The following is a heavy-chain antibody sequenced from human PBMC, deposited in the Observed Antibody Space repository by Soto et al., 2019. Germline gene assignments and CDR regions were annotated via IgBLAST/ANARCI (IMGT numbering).Heavy chain of an antibody. CDR2: ISNDGSQK. J-gene: IGHJ4*02. CDR1: GFTFSYYA. D-gene: IGHD2-15*01. CDR3: ATAGCGYLDY. Sequence: QVQLEESGGGVVQPGRSLRLCCAASGFTFSYYALHWVRQAPGKGLEWVAYISNDGSQKLYTDSVKGRLSISRDNSKNTLYLEMNSLRAEDTAVYYCATAGCGYLDYWAQGSLVTVSS. V-gene: IGHV3-30*04.